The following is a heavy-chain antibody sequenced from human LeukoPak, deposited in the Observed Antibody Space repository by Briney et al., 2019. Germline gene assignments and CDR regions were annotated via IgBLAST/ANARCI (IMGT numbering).Heavy chain of an antibody. CDR2: ISGYNGNT. V-gene: IGHV1-18*01. D-gene: IGHD3-22*01. Sequence: HRASVKVSCKASGYTFTTYNINWVRQAPGQGLEWMGWISGYNGNTNYAQKLQGRVTMTTDTSTSTAYMELRSLKSDDTAVYYCASLKNYYDSSGYLVTDAFDIWGQGTMVTVSS. CDR1: GYTFTTYN. CDR3: ASLKNYYDSSGYLVTDAFDI. J-gene: IGHJ3*02.